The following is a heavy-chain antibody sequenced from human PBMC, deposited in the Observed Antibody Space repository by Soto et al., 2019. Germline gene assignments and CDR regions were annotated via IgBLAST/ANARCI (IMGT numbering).Heavy chain of an antibody. Sequence: QITLKESGPTLVKPTQTLTLTCTFSGFSLSTSGVGVGWIRQPPGKALEWLALIYWDDDKRYSPSLKSRLTITKETSKTQVVLTMTNMDPVDTATYYCGHRRGAVEMATTPRWFDPWGQGTLVTVSS. V-gene: IGHV2-5*02. CDR2: IYWDDDK. D-gene: IGHD5-12*01. CDR3: GHRRGAVEMATTPRWFDP. J-gene: IGHJ5*02. CDR1: GFSLSTSGVG.